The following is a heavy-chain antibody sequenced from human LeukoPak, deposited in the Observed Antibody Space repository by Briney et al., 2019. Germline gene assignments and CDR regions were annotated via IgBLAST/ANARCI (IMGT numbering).Heavy chain of an antibody. V-gene: IGHV4-34*01. Sequence: SETLSLTCAVYGGSFSGYYWSWIRQPPGKGLEWIGEINHSGSTNYNPSLKSRVTISVDTSKNQFSLNLSSVTAADTAVCYCASSGSYLAGLDYWGQGTLVTVSS. CDR2: INHSGST. CDR1: GGSFSGYY. D-gene: IGHD1-26*01. J-gene: IGHJ4*02. CDR3: ASSGSYLAGLDY.